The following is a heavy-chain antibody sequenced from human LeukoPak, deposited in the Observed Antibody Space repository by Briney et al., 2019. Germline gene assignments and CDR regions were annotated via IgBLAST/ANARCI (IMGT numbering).Heavy chain of an antibody. J-gene: IGHJ3*02. CDR1: GYSFSKFW. V-gene: IGHV5-51*01. CDR2: IYPGDSDT. CDR3: ARRDRAFDI. Sequence: GESLKISCKGSGYSFSKFWIGWLRQMPGKGLGYMGIIYPGDSDTRYSPSFQGQVTISADKSINTTYLQWSSLKASDTAMYYCARRDRAFDIWGQGTMVTVSS.